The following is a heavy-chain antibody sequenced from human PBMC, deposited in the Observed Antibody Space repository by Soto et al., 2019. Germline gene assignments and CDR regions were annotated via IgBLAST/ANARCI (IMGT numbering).Heavy chain of an antibody. CDR1: GLTVSGKKY. D-gene: IGHD4-4*01. CDR3: ASWHLQEHAYDV. V-gene: IGHV3-53*01. J-gene: IGHJ3*01. Sequence: GGSLRLSCAAFGLTVSGKKYMAWVRQAPGKGLEWVSALYDLDGTYYADSVKGRFTTSGDSSKTSVYLQMNSLRPDDTAVYYCASWHLQEHAYDVWGQGTTVTVSS. CDR2: LYDLDGT.